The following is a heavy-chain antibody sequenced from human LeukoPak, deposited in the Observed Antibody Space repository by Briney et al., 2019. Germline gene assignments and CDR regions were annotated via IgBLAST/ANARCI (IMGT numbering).Heavy chain of an antibody. CDR3: ARASGYYYCSFDY. Sequence: SETLSLTCAVYGGSFSGYYWSWIRQPPGKGVEWIGEINHSGSTNYNPSLKSRVTISVDTSKNQFSLKLSSVTAADTAVYYCARASGYYYCSFDYWGQGTLVTVSS. CDR2: INHSGST. CDR1: GGSFSGYY. J-gene: IGHJ4*02. V-gene: IGHV4-34*01. D-gene: IGHD3-22*01.